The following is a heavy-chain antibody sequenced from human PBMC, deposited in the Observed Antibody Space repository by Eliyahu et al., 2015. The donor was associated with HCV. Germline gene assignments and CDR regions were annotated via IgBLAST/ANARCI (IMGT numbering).Heavy chain of an antibody. CDR3: AREGDGYNSRFDY. D-gene: IGHD5-24*01. CDR2: IWYDGSNK. Sequence: QVQLVESGGGVVQPGRSLRLSCAASGFTFRSYGMHWVRQAPGKGXEXVAVIWYDGSNKYYADSVKGRFTISRDNSKNTLYLQMNSLRAEDTAVYYCAREGDGYNSRFDYWGQGTLVTVSS. V-gene: IGHV3-33*01. CDR1: GFTFRSYG. J-gene: IGHJ4*02.